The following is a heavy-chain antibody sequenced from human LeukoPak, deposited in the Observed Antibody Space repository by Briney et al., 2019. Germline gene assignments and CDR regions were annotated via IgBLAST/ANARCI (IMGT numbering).Heavy chain of an antibody. CDR1: GGSFSGYY. D-gene: IGHD3-10*01. J-gene: IGHJ4*02. CDR2: INHSGST. Sequence: SETLSLTCAVYGGSFSGYYWSWIRQPPGKGLEWIGEINHSGSTNYNPSLKSRVTISVDTSKNQFSLKLSSVTAADTAVYYCARHQASSGSLRFDYWGQGTLVTVSS. CDR3: ARHQASSGSLRFDY. V-gene: IGHV4-34*01.